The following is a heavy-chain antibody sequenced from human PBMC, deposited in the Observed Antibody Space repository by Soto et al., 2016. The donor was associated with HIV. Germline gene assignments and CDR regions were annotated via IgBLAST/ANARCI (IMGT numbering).Heavy chain of an antibody. J-gene: IGHJ4*02. V-gene: IGHV3-74*01. D-gene: IGHD3-22*01. CDR3: ARVNHYYDSSSYYSPYFDF. Sequence: EVQLVESGGGLVQSGGPSRLSCAASGFTFSDYWMHWVRQAPGKGLVWVSRINSDGSSTSYADSVKGRFTISRDNAKNTLYLQMNSLGAEDTAVYYCARVNHYYDSSSYYSPYFDFWGQGTLVTVSS. CDR1: GFTFSDYW. CDR2: INSDGSST.